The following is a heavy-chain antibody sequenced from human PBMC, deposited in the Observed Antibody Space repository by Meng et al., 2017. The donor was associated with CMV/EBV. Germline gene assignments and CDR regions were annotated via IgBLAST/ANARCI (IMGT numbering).Heavy chain of an antibody. CDR2: INHSGST. Sequence: QAQLQQWGAGLLKPSETLSLTCAVYGGSFSGYYWSWIRQSPGKGLEWIGEINHSGSTNYNPSLKSRVTISVDTSKNQFSLKLSSVTAADTAVYYCASSLTYPDYWGQGTLVTVSS. J-gene: IGHJ4*02. CDR3: ASSLTYPDY. V-gene: IGHV4-34*01. D-gene: IGHD2-15*01. CDR1: GGSFSGYY.